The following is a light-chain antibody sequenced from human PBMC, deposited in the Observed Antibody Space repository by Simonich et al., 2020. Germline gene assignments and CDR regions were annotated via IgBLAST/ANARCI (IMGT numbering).Light chain of an antibody. CDR1: SSDVGGYNY. J-gene: IGLJ3*02. Sequence: QSALTQPASVSGSPGQSITISCTGTSSDVGGYNYVSWYQQPPGKAPKLMIYDFSKRPSGGSNRFSGSKSGNTASLTISGLQAEDEADYYCSSYTSSSTNWVFGGGTKLTVL. CDR2: DFS. V-gene: IGLV2-14*01. CDR3: SSYTSSSTNWV.